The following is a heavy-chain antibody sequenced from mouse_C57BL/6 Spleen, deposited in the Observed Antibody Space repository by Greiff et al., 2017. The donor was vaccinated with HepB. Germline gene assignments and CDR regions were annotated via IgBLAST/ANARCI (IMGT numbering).Heavy chain of an antibody. CDR2: ISDGGSYT. CDR1: GFTFSSYA. V-gene: IGHV5-4*01. J-gene: IGHJ1*03. Sequence: EVQLQESGGGLVKPGGSLKLSCAASGFTFSSYAMSWVRQTPEKRLEWVATISDGGSYTYYPDNVKGRFTISRDNAKNNLYLQMSHLKSEDTAMYYCARDGETCVWGTGTTVTVSS. CDR3: ARDGETCV.